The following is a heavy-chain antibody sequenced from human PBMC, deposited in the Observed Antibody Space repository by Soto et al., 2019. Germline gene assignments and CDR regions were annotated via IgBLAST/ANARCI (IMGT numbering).Heavy chain of an antibody. CDR2: INSDGITT. CDR3: ATDGSYAQHV. J-gene: IGHJ6*02. Sequence: PGGSLRLSCAASGFTFSNTWMHWVRQAPGKGLVWVSHINSDGITTTYADSVKGRFTISRDNAKNTVHLQMNSLRAEDTAVYYCATDGSYAQHVWGQGTTVTVSS. V-gene: IGHV3-74*01. D-gene: IGHD2-2*01. CDR1: GFTFSNTW.